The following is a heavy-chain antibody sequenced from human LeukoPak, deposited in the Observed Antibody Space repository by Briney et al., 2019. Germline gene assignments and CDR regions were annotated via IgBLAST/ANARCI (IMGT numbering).Heavy chain of an antibody. D-gene: IGHD1-20*01. CDR2: IWYDGSNK. CDR1: GLTFSFYG. CDR3: ARDRSGVTGTYPDY. Sequence: PGGSLRLSCAASGLTFSFYGMHWVRQAPGKGLEWVAVIWYDGSNKYYADSVKGRFTISRDNSKNTLYLQMNSLRAEDTAVYYCARDRSGVTGTYPDYWGQGTLVTVSS. V-gene: IGHV3-33*01. J-gene: IGHJ4*02.